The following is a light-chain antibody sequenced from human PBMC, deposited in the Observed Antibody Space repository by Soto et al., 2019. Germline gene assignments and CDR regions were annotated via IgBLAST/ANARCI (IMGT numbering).Light chain of an antibody. Sequence: ALTQSPGSLSSSPGERATLSCRASQSVSSSYLAWYQQKPGQAPRLLIYNAFNRATGIPDRFSGSGSGTDFTLTIRSLQPEDFATYYCKQSYSTPRTFGQGTKVDIK. CDR2: NAF. J-gene: IGKJ1*01. CDR1: QSVSSSY. V-gene: IGKV3D-20*02. CDR3: KQSYSTPRT.